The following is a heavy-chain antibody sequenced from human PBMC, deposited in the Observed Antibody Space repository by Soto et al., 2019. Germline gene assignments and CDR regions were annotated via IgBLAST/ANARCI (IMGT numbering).Heavy chain of an antibody. V-gene: IGHV3-49*03. J-gene: IGHJ4*02. CDR1: GFTFGIYS. CDR2: IRSKAYGGTS. CDR3: TRFGGSSWYFDY. Sequence: GGSLRLSCTASGFTFGIYSMSWFRQAPGKGLEWVGFIRSKAYGGTSEYAASVKGRFTISRDDSKSIAYLQMNSLKTEDTAVYYCTRFGGSSWYFDYWGQGTLVTVSS. D-gene: IGHD6-13*01.